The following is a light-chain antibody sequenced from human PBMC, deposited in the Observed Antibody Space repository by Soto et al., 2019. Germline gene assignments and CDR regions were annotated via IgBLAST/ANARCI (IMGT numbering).Light chain of an antibody. V-gene: IGKV1-5*03. Sequence: GDRVSLTCRASQSISSWLAWYQQKPGKAPKLLIYKASSLESGVPSRFSGSGSGTDLTLSISSLQTEAFATSFCQQSYSTPRKFSQGTKVDIK. CDR1: QSISSW. CDR2: KAS. J-gene: IGKJ1*01. CDR3: QQSYSTPRK.